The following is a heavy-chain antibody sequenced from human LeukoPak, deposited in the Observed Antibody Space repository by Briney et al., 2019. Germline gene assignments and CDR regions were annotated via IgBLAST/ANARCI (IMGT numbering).Heavy chain of an antibody. J-gene: IGHJ4*02. D-gene: IGHD3-10*01. Sequence: GGSLRLSCAASGFTFSSYEMNWVRQAPGKGLEWVSYISSSSGTTIYYADSVKGRFTISRDNARNSLYLQMNSLRAEDTAVYYCARHLASGSHVDHWGQGTLVTVSS. CDR2: ISSSSGTTI. V-gene: IGHV3-48*03. CDR3: ARHLASGSHVDH. CDR1: GFTFSSYE.